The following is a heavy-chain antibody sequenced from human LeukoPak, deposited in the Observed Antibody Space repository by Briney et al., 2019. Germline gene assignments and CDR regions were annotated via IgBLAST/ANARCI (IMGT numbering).Heavy chain of an antibody. CDR2: ISSGSSSK. V-gene: IGHV3-48*01. CDR3: AHLSRLGELHGS. Sequence: PGGSLRVSCAASGFTFSSYSMNWVRQAPGKGLEWVSYISSGSSSKYYADSVQGRFTISRDNAKNSLSLQMNSLRAEDTAVYYCAHLSRLGELHGSWGQGTLVTVSS. CDR1: GFTFSSYS. J-gene: IGHJ5*02. D-gene: IGHD3-16*01.